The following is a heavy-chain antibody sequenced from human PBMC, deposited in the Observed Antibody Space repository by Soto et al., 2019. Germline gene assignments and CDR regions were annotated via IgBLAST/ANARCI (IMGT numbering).Heavy chain of an antibody. J-gene: IGHJ6*02. D-gene: IGHD2-2*02. Sequence: GGSLRLSCAASGFTFSSYAMHWVRQAPGKGLEWVAVISYDGSNKYYADSVKGRFTISRDNSKNTLYLQMNSLRAEDTAVYYCARVPTPDIVVVPAAIRVPYYYYGMDVWGQGTTVTVSS. CDR1: GFTFSSYA. V-gene: IGHV3-30-3*01. CDR3: ARVPTPDIVVVPAAIRVPYYYYGMDV. CDR2: ISYDGSNK.